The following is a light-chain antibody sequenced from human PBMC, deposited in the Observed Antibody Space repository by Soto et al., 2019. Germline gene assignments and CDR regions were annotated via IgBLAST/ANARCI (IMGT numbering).Light chain of an antibody. J-gene: IGKJ2*01. CDR1: QSFSSY. CDR2: DAS. CDR3: QQRSNWPPYT. Sequence: EIVLTQSPATLSLSPGERATLSCRVSQSFSSYLAWYQQKPGQAPRLLIYDASNRATGIPARFSGSGSGTDFTLTISSLEPEDFAVYYCQQRSNWPPYTFGPGTKLEIK. V-gene: IGKV3-11*01.